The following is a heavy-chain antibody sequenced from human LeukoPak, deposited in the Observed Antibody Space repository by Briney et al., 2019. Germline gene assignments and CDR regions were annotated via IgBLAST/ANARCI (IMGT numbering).Heavy chain of an antibody. CDR1: GGTFSSYA. CDR3: ARDGYFQEHWFDP. Sequence: ASVKVSCKASGGTFSSYAISWVRQAPGQGLEWMGRIFPILGIANYAQKFQGRVTITADKSTSTAYMELSSLRSEDTAVYYCARDGYFQEHWFDPWGQGTLVTVSS. J-gene: IGHJ5*02. D-gene: IGHD3-9*01. CDR2: IFPILGIA. V-gene: IGHV1-69*04.